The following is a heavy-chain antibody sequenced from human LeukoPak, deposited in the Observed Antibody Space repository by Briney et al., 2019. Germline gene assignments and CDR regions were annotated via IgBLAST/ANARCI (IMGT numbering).Heavy chain of an antibody. V-gene: IGHV4-59*01. CDR1: GGPISIYY. Sequence: ETLSLTCTVSGGPISIYYWSWIRRPPGKGLEWIGYIFYTGSTTYNPSLKSRVTISIDKSTNQFSLKLGSVTAADTAVYYCARMGSADWYFDLWGRGTLVTVSS. CDR2: IFYTGST. J-gene: IGHJ2*01. CDR3: ARMGSADWYFDL. D-gene: IGHD6-25*01.